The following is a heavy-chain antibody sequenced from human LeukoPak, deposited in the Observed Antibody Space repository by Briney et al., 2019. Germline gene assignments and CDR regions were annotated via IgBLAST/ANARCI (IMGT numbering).Heavy chain of an antibody. D-gene: IGHD1-7*01. CDR3: VGWGISGITNH. Sequence: PGGSLRLSCAASELTSSTSWMSWVRQAPGKGLEWVAQTKQDGSEKYYVDSVKGRFTTSRDKNSLFLQMNSVRAEDTAVYYCVGWGISGITNHWGQGTLVTDSS. J-gene: IGHJ4*02. CDR2: TKQDGSEK. CDR1: ELTSSTSW. V-gene: IGHV3-7*01.